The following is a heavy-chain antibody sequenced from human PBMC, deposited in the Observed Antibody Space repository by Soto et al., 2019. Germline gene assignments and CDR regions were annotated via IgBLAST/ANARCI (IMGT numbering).Heavy chain of an antibody. Sequence: EVQLVESGGDLIQPGGSLRLSCAASGFTVSSNYMSWVRQAPGKGLEWVSVIYSGGSTYYADSVKGRFTISRDNSKNTLYLQMNSLRAEDTAVYYCAREDVVVVASTHSYYYYGMDVWGQGSTVTVSS. J-gene: IGHJ6*02. CDR2: IYSGGST. CDR3: AREDVVVVASTHSYYYYGMDV. V-gene: IGHV3-53*01. D-gene: IGHD2-15*01. CDR1: GFTVSSNY.